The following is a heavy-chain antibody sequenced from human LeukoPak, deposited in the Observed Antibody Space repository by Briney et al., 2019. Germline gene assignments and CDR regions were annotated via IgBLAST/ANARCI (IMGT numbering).Heavy chain of an antibody. D-gene: IGHD3-22*01. CDR2: IRSKAYGATT. CDR3: THDSSGYAYYFDY. J-gene: IGHJ4*02. Sequence: GSLRLSCTASGFTFGDYAMSWVRQAPGKGLEWVGFIRSKAYGATTEYAASVKGRFTISRDDSKSIAYLQMNSLKTEDTAVYYCTHDSSGYAYYFDYWGQGTLVTVSS. CDR1: GFTFGDYA. V-gene: IGHV3-49*04.